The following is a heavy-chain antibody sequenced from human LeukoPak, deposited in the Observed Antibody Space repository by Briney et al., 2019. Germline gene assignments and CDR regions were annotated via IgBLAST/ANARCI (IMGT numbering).Heavy chain of an antibody. D-gene: IGHD2-15*01. CDR3: ARLVGGSPDH. V-gene: IGHV6-1*01. CDR2: TFYRSKWKN. J-gene: IGHJ4*02. Sequence: SQTLSLTCAISGDSVSSNSAAWNWIRQSPSRGLEWLGRTFYRSKWKNDYAVSVKSRITIKPDTSKNQFSLQLNAVTVEDTAVYYCARLVGGSPDHWGQGTPVTVSS. CDR1: GDSVSSNSAA.